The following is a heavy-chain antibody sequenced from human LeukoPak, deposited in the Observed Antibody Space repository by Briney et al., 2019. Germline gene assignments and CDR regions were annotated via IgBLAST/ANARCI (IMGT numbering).Heavy chain of an antibody. Sequence: GGSLRLSCAASGFTFDDCAMHWVRQAPGKGLEWVSGISWNSGSVGYADSVKGRFTISRDNAKNSLYLQMNSLRAEDTALYYCAKDIGKGYFDYWGQGTLVTVSS. CDR2: ISWNSGSV. V-gene: IGHV3-9*01. CDR1: GFTFDDCA. J-gene: IGHJ4*02. CDR3: AKDIGKGYFDY.